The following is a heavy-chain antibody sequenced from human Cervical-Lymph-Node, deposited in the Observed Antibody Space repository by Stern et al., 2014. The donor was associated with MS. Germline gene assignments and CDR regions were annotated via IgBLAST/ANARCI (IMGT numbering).Heavy chain of an antibody. Sequence: EVQLEESGGTLVQPGGSLRLSCAASGFTFSSYAMSWVRQAPGKGLAWVSVLSGRDGSTFYADSVKGRFTISRDNSKNTLFLQMNSLRAEDTAVYYCAKVYGSGPFDYWGQGTLVTVSS. V-gene: IGHV3-23*04. D-gene: IGHD6-19*01. J-gene: IGHJ4*02. CDR3: AKVYGSGPFDY. CDR1: GFTFSSYA. CDR2: LSGRDGST.